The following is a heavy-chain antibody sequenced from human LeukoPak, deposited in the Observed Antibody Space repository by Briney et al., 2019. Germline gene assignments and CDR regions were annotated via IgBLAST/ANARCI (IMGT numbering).Heavy chain of an antibody. Sequence: GASVTVSCKASGYTFTSYDINWVRQATGQGLEWMGWMNPNSGNTGYAQKFQGRVTMTRNTSISTDYMELSSLRSEDTAVYYCARGNWGSSSYRFDPWGQGTLVTVSS. J-gene: IGHJ5*02. CDR3: ARGNWGSSSYRFDP. CDR2: MNPNSGNT. D-gene: IGHD6-13*01. V-gene: IGHV1-8*01. CDR1: GYTFTSYD.